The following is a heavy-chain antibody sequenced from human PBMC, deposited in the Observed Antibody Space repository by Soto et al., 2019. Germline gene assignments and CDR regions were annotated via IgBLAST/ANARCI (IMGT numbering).Heavy chain of an antibody. J-gene: IGHJ6*02. CDR1: GYTFSNYG. V-gene: IGHV1-18*01. CDR2: ISDYNGNT. Sequence: QVQLVQSGAEVRKPGASVKVSCKASGYTFSNYGLSWVRQAPGQGLEWMGWISDYNGNTHYAQKCQGRLIMTPDTSTRTAYVELRSLTSDDTAVYFCAREGYYSGSGTYSPPRYYGMDVWGQGTTVTVSS. CDR3: AREGYYSGSGTYSPPRYYGMDV. D-gene: IGHD3-10*01.